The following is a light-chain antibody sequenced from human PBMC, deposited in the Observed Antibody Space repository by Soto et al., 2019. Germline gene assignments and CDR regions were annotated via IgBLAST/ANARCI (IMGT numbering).Light chain of an antibody. CDR2: DAF. J-gene: IGKJ5*01. V-gene: IGKV3-11*01. Sequence: EIVLTQSPSTLSLSPGERATLSCRASQSVSTSLAWYQQKPGQAPRLLIYDAFNRATGIPARFSGSGSGTDFTLTISSLAPEDFAVYYCQQRSNWPITFGQGTRLEIK. CDR3: QQRSNWPIT. CDR1: QSVSTS.